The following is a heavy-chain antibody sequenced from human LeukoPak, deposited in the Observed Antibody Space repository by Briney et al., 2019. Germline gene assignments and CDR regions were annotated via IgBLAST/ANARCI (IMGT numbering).Heavy chain of an antibody. V-gene: IGHV4-59*08. CDR1: GGSISSYY. CDR2: IYYSGST. J-gene: IGHJ6*03. CDR3: ARQRDYYYYMDV. Sequence: SETLSLTCTVSGGSISSYYWSWIRQPPGKGLEWIGYIYYSGSTNYNPSLKSRVTISVDTSKNQFSLKLSSVTAADTAVYYCARQRDYYYYMDVWGKGTTVTVSS.